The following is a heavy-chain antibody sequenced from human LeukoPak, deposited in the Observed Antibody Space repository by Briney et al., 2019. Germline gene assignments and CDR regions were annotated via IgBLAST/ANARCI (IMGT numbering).Heavy chain of an antibody. CDR3: ARLVIRGFYYYYYMDV. D-gene: IGHD3-10*01. CDR1: DGSISSYY. Sequence: SETLSLTCTVSDGSISSYYWSWIRQPPGKGLEWIGYIYYSGSTNYNPSLTSRVTISVDTSKNQFSLKLSSVTAADTAVYYCARLVIRGFYYYYYMDVWGKGTTVTVSS. J-gene: IGHJ6*03. V-gene: IGHV4-59*01. CDR2: IYYSGST.